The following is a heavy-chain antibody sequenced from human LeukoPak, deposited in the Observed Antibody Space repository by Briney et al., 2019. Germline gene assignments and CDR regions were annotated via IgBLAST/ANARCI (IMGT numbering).Heavy chain of an antibody. Sequence: SETLSLTCTVSGDSIRSSDYYWGCIRQSPGKGLEWIGTISDGGSTYYNPSLKSRIIISVDTSKNQFSLQLSSVTAADTAVYYCARAQGYCSGGSCSEKFDPWGQGTLVTVSS. V-gene: IGHV4-39*07. CDR3: ARAQGYCSGGSCSEKFDP. CDR1: GDSIRSSDYY. J-gene: IGHJ5*02. D-gene: IGHD2-15*01. CDR2: ISDGGST.